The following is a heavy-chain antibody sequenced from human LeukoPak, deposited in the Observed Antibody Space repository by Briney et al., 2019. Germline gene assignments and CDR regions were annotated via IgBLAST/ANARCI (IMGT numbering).Heavy chain of an antibody. V-gene: IGHV4-61*02. Sequence: PSQTLSLTCTVSGGSISSGDYYWSWIRQPAGKGLEWIGRIYSSGSTNYNPSLKSRVTISADTSKNQFSLKLSSVTAADTAVYYCAKDGGYSRSPRVGYWGQGTLVTVSS. J-gene: IGHJ4*02. D-gene: IGHD6-13*01. CDR3: AKDGGYSRSPRVGY. CDR2: IYSSGST. CDR1: GGSISSGDYY.